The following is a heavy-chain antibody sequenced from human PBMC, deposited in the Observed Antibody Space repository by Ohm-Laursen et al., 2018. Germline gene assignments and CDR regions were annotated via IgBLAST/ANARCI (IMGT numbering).Heavy chain of an antibody. CDR1: GFTFSSYA. J-gene: IGHJ4*02. CDR3: AKGFCGGDCYPFDY. D-gene: IGHD2-21*02. CDR2: ISGSGGST. Sequence: SLRLSCAASGFTFSSYAMSWVRQAPGKGLEWVSAISGSGGSTYYADSVKGRFTLSRDNSRNTLILQMNSLRAEDTAVYYCAKGFCGGDCYPFDYWGQGTLVTVSS. V-gene: IGHV3-23*01.